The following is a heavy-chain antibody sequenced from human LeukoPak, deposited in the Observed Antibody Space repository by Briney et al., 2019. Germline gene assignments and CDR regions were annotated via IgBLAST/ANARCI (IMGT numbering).Heavy chain of an antibody. V-gene: IGHV4-59*08. CDR1: GGSISSYY. J-gene: IGHJ5*02. D-gene: IGHD6-25*01. Sequence: SETLSLTCAVSGGSISSYYWSWIRQPPGKGLEWIGYIDYSGSSNYNPSLKSRVTMSVDTSKNQFSLKLSSVTAADTAVYYCARHEAWAAWFDPWGQGTLVTVSS. CDR3: ARHEAWAAWFDP. CDR2: IDYSGSS.